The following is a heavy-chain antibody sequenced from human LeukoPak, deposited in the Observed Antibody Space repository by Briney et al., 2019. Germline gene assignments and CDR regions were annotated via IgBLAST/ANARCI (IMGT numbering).Heavy chain of an antibody. CDR2: INHTGST. D-gene: IGHD2-2*02. Sequence: PSETLSLTRAVYGGSFRGYYWGWIRQPPGKGLEWIGEINHTGSTNYNPSLKSRVTISVDKSKNQFSLKLSSVTAADTAVYYCARGDAPLIVIIPTPIGYFDSWGQGTLVTVSS. V-gene: IGHV4-34*01. J-gene: IGHJ4*02. CDR3: ARGDAPLIVIIPTPIGYFDS. CDR1: GGSFRGYY.